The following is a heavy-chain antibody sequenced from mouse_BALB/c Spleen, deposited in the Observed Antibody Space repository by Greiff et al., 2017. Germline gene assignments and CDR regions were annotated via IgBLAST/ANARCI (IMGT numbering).Heavy chain of an antibody. J-gene: IGHJ4*01. D-gene: IGHD2-10*02. V-gene: IGHV14-4*02. CDR3: NKGEYGLYYAMDY. Sequence: EVQLQQSGAELVRSGASVKLSCTASGFNIKDYYMHWVKQRPEQGLEWIGWIDPENGDTEYAPKFQGKATMTADTSSNTAYLQLSSLTSEDTAVYYCNKGEYGLYYAMDYWGQGTSVTVSS. CDR2: IDPENGDT. CDR1: GFNIKDYY.